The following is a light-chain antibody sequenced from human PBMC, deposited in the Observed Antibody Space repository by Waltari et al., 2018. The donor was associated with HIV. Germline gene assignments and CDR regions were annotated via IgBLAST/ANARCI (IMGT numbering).Light chain of an antibody. V-gene: IGLV4-69*01. CDR3: QTWGTGIQV. J-gene: IGLJ3*02. CDR1: VGHRPYP. CDR2: VNSDGSH. Sequence: FLPHPPPPSPSLEAPANPTATRSVGHRPYPIHCLRHQPQKGPRDFMRVNSDGSHSKGDGIPDRFSGSSSGAERYLTISSLQSEDEAEYYCQTWGTGIQVFGGGTKLTVL.